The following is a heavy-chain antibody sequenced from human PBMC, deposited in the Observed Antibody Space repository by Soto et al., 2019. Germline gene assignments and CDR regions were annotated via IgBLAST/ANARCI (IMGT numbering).Heavy chain of an antibody. CDR2: IKSKTDGGTT. D-gene: IGHD5-12*01. Sequence: EGQLVESGGGLVKPGGSLRLSCAASGVTFSEAWMSWVRQAPGKGLEWVGRIKSKTDGGTTDYAAPVKGRSTISRDDSKNTRYLHRTSLKTEDTAVYYCTARVDYLYYGMDVWGQGTTVTVSS. CDR1: GVTFSEAW. V-gene: IGHV3-15*01. J-gene: IGHJ6*02. CDR3: TARVDYLYYGMDV.